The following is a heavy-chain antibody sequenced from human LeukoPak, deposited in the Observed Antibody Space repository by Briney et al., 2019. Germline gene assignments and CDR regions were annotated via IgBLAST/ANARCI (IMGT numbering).Heavy chain of an antibody. Sequence: GGSLRLSCAASGFTFSSYGMHWVRQAPGKGLEWVAVIRYDGSNKYYADSVKGRFTISRDNSKNTLYLQMNSLRAEDTAVYYCATHCSSTSCPDYWGQGTLVTVSS. V-gene: IGHV3-30*02. CDR3: ATHCSSTSCPDY. CDR1: GFTFSSYG. CDR2: IRYDGSNK. D-gene: IGHD2-2*01. J-gene: IGHJ4*02.